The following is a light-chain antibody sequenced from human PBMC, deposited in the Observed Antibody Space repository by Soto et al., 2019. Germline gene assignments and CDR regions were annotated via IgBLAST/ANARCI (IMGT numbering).Light chain of an antibody. CDR3: QQYYSYPRT. V-gene: IGKV1-8*01. J-gene: IGKJ1*01. CDR2: AAS. Sequence: IQMTQSPSSLSASVGDRVTMTFRASRGIRHYLAWYQQKPGKAPKLLIYAASTLQSGVPSRFSGSGSGTDFTLTISCLQSEDFATYYCQQYYSYPRTFGQGTKVDIK. CDR1: RGIRHY.